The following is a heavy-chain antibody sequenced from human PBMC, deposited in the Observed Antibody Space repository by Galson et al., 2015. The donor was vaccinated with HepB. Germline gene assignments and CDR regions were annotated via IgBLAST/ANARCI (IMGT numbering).Heavy chain of an antibody. CDR2: IKQDGSEK. CDR3: ARVRQQLVQGSLDY. CDR1: GFTFSSYW. J-gene: IGHJ4*02. Sequence: SLRLSCAASGFTFSSYWMSWVRQAPGKGLEWVANIKQDGSEKYYVDSVKGRFTISRDNAKNSLYLQMNSLRAEDTAVYYCARVRQQLVQGSLDYWGQGTLVTVSS. V-gene: IGHV3-7*03. D-gene: IGHD6-13*01.